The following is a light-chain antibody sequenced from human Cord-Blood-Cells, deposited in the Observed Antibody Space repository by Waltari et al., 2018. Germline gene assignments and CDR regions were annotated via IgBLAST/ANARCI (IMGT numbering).Light chain of an antibody. J-gene: IGKJ3*01. CDR1: QSIRSY. V-gene: IGKV1-39*01. CDR2: AAS. CDR3: QQRYSTIFT. Sequence: DIQMTQSPSSLSASVGDRVTITCRASQSIRSYLNWYQQEPGKAPKLLIYAASSLQSGVPSRFSGSGSGTDSDLAISSLQAEDLATCDCQQRYSTIFTFGPGTKVDI.